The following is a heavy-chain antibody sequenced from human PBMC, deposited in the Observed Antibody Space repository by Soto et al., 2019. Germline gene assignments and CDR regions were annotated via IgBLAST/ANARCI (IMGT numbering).Heavy chain of an antibody. CDR3: AREWNRSGGSGYCAFDI. Sequence: QVQLVQSGAEVKKPGSSVKVSCKASGGTFSSYAISWVRQAPGQGLEWMGGSIPIFGTANYAQKFQGRVTITADKSTRTADMEHSSLRSEYTAVDYCAREWNRSGGSGYCAFDIWGQGTMVTVSS. V-gene: IGHV1-69*06. CDR1: GGTFSSYA. CDR2: SIPIFGTA. D-gene: IGHD6-19*01. J-gene: IGHJ3*02.